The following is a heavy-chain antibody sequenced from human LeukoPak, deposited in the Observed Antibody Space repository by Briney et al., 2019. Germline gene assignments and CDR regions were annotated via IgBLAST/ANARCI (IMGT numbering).Heavy chain of an antibody. J-gene: IGHJ3*02. CDR2: ISYDGSNK. CDR3: AKVVATGAFDI. V-gene: IGHV3-30-3*01. D-gene: IGHD6-25*01. CDR1: GFTFSSYA. Sequence: GRSLRLSCAASGFTFSSYAMHWVRQAPGKGLEWVAVISYDGSNKYYADSVKGRFTISRDNSKNTLYLQMNSLRAEDTAVYYCAKVVATGAFDIWGQGTMVTVSS.